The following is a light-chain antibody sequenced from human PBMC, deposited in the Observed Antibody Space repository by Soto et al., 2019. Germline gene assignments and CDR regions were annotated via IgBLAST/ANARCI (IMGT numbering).Light chain of an antibody. J-gene: IGKJ5*01. V-gene: IGKV1-9*01. CDR3: QQLNTYLIT. CDR2: STS. Sequence: DIQLAQSHFTVSATGGERVALTCRASQGISGYLAWYQQKPGKVPKLLIYSTSTLQSGVPSRFSGSASGTEFTLSISGLQPEDFATYYCQQLNTYLITFGQGTR. CDR1: QGISGY.